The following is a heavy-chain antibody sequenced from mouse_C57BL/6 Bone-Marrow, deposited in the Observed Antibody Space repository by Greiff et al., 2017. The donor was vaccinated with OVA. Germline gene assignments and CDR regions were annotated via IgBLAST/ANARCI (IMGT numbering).Heavy chain of an antibody. CDR3: ARALLGFFDY. V-gene: IGHV7-3*01. CDR2: IRNKANGYTT. CDR1: GFTFTDYY. D-gene: IGHD2-10*01. J-gene: IGHJ2*01. Sequence: EVKLEESGGGLVQPGGSLSLSCAASGFTFTDYYMSWVRQPPGKALEWLGFIRNKANGYTTEYSASVKGRFTISRDNSQSILYLQMNALRAEDSATYYCARALLGFFDYWGQGTTLTVSS.